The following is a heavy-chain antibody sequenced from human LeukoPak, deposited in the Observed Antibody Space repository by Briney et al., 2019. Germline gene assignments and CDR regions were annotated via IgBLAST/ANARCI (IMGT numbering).Heavy chain of an antibody. CDR1: GGSSSGYY. CDR3: ARGKQQLATALDY. CDR2: INHSGST. Sequence: SETLSLTCAVYGGSSSGYYWSWIRQPPGKGLEWIGEINHSGSTNYNPSLKSRVTISVDTSKNQFSLKLSSVTAADTAVYYCARGKQQLATALDYWGQGTLVTVSS. J-gene: IGHJ4*02. V-gene: IGHV4-34*01. D-gene: IGHD6-13*01.